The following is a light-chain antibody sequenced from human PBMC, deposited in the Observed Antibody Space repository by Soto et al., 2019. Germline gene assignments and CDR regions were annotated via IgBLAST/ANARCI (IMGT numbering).Light chain of an antibody. CDR3: LQHNTYGFYT. Sequence: DIQMTQSPSSLSASVGDRVTITCRASQGIRNDLAWYQQKPGRAPERLIYFTSSLQSGVPSRFSGSGSGTEFTLTISSLQPEDFATYYCLQHNTYGFYTFGQGTKLEIK. CDR1: QGIRND. V-gene: IGKV1-17*01. J-gene: IGKJ2*01. CDR2: FTS.